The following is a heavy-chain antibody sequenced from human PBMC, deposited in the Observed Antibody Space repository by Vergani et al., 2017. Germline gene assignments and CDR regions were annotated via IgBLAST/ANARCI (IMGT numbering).Heavy chain of an antibody. V-gene: IGHV3-9*01. CDR2: ISWNSGII. CDR3: AKVGRNYDFWSGAWDYFDY. J-gene: IGHJ4*02. D-gene: IGHD3-3*01. Sequence: EVQLVESGGGLVQPGRSLRLSCAASGFTFDDYAMHWVRQAPGKGLEWVSGISWNSGIIGYADSVKGRFTISRDNAKNSLYLQMTSLRAEDTALYYCAKVGRNYDFWSGAWDYFDYWGQGTLVTVSS. CDR1: GFTFDDYA.